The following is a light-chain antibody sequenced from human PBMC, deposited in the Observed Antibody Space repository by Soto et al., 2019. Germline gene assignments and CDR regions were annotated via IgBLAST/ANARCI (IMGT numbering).Light chain of an antibody. Sequence: EIVMTQSPATLSVSPGERATLSCRASQSVSSNVAWYQQKPGQAPRLLIYRASTRATGIPARFSGSGSGTEFTLTISSLQSEDFAVYYCQQYNNWPPLTFGGGTKVEI. CDR3: QQYNNWPPLT. J-gene: IGKJ4*01. V-gene: IGKV3-15*01. CDR2: RAS. CDR1: QSVSSN.